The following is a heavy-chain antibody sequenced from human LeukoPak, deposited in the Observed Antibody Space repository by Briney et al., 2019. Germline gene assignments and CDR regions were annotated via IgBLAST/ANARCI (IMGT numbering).Heavy chain of an antibody. V-gene: IGHV1-2*02. CDR3: AREGGMTTVTQKPFDP. CDR1: GYTFTGYY. CDR2: INPNSGGT. Sequence: ASVKVSCTASGYTFTGYYVHWVRQAPGQGLEWMGWINPNSGGTNYAQKFQGRVTMTRDTSISTAYMELSRLRSDDTAVYYCAREGGMTTVTQKPFDPWGQGTLVTVSS. J-gene: IGHJ5*02. D-gene: IGHD4-17*01.